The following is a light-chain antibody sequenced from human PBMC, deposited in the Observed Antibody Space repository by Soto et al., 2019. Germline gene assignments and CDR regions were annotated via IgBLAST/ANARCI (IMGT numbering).Light chain of an antibody. Sequence: IQLTQSPSSLSASVGDRVTITCRASQGISSYLAWYQQKPGKAPKLLIYAASTLQSGVPSRFSGSGSWTDFTLTISSLQPEDFATYYCQLLNSYPPFTFGPGTKVDIK. CDR1: QGISSY. CDR3: QLLNSYPPFT. V-gene: IGKV1-9*01. J-gene: IGKJ3*01. CDR2: AAS.